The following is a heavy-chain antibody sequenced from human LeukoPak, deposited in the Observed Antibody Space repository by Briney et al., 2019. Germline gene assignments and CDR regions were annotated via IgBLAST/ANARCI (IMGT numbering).Heavy chain of an antibody. CDR1: GGSISSYY. Sequence: SETLSLTCTVSGGSISSYYWSWIRQPPGKGLEWIGYIYYSGSTNYNPSLKSRVTISVDTSKNQFSLKLSSVTAADTAVYYCASTAAKSENYDSSGYHFDYWGQGTLVTVSS. V-gene: IGHV4-59*08. D-gene: IGHD3-22*01. CDR2: IYYSGST. J-gene: IGHJ4*02. CDR3: ASTAAKSENYDSSGYHFDY.